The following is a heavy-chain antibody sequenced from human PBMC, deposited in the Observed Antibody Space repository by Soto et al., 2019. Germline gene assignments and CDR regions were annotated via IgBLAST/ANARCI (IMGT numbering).Heavy chain of an antibody. V-gene: IGHV1-2*02. CDR2: INPNSGGT. J-gene: IGHJ4*02. CDR3: TSNRPGIAADYYFDY. Sequence: ASVKVSCKASGYTFTGYYMHWLRQAPGQGLEWMGWINPNSGGTNYAQKFQGRVTMTRDTSISIAYLQMNSLKTEDTAVYYCTSNRPGIAADYYFDYWGQGTLVTVSS. CDR1: GYTFTGYY. D-gene: IGHD6-13*01.